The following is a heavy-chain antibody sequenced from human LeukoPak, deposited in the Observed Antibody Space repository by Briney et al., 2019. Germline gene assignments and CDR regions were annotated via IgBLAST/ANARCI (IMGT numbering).Heavy chain of an antibody. J-gene: IGHJ4*02. Sequence: SQAPSLTCTVSGGSISSYYWSWIRQPAGKGLEWIGRIYTSGSTNYNPSLKSRVTMSVDTSKNQFSLKLSSVTAADTAVYYCARDGESPPDSSFDYWGQGTLVTVSS. D-gene: IGHD3-10*01. CDR3: ARDGESPPDSSFDY. V-gene: IGHV4-4*07. CDR1: GGSISSYY. CDR2: IYTSGST.